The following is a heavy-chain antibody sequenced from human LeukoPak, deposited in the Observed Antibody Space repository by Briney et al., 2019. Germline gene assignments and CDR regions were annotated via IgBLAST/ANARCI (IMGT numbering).Heavy chain of an antibody. CDR1: GYSFTSYW. J-gene: IGHJ6*03. CDR2: IYPGDSDT. Sequence: PGESLKISCKGSGYSFTSYWIGWVRQMPGKGLEWMGIIYPGDSDTRYSPSFQGQVTISADKSISTAYLQWSSLKASDTAMYYCARASSSSEYYYYYMDVWGKGTTVTVSS. V-gene: IGHV5-51*01. CDR3: ARASSSSEYYYYYMDV. D-gene: IGHD6-6*01.